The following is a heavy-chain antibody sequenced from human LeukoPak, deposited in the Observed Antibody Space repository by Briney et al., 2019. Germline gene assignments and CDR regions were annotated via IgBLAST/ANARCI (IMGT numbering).Heavy chain of an antibody. V-gene: IGHV4-61*02. CDR1: GGSISSGSYY. CDR2: IYTSGST. J-gene: IGHJ4*02. CDR3: ARVARCTSCFDVDY. D-gene: IGHD2-2*01. Sequence: PSETLSLTFTVSGGSISSGSYYWSWIRQPAGKGLEWIVRIYTSGSTNYNPFLKSLVTISVDTSKNQFSLTLSPVAAADTADYCCARVARCTSCFDVDYWGQGTLVTVSS.